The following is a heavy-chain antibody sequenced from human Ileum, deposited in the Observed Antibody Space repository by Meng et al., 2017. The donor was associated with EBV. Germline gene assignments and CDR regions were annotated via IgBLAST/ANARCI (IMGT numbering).Heavy chain of an antibody. V-gene: IGHV4-39*01. CDR2: IYYSGRT. J-gene: IGHJ5*02. Sequence: RQLQESGPGLVKPSETLSLPGTVSGGPINSSSYYWGWIRQPPGKGLEWIGSIYYSGRTYYNPSLKSRVTISVDTSKNQFSLKLSSVTAADTAVYYCARPIAAAGWFDPWGQGTLVTVSS. CDR1: GGPINSSSYY. CDR3: ARPIAAAGWFDP. D-gene: IGHD6-13*01.